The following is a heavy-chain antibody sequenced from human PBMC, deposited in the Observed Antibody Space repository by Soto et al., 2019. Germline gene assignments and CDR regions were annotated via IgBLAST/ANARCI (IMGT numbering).Heavy chain of an antibody. CDR2: RDYSEST. CDR1: GCSITTGGYY. D-gene: IGHD2-15*01. J-gene: IGHJ4*02. Sequence: SETLSLTCTVSGCSITTGGYYWSWIRQLPGKGLEWIGHRDYSESTYYNPSLKSRVSISLDTSKNQFSLKLSFVTAADTAMYYCARTKCSGGSCYSWSLDYWGQGTPVTVSS. V-gene: IGHV4-31*03. CDR3: ARTKCSGGSCYSWSLDY.